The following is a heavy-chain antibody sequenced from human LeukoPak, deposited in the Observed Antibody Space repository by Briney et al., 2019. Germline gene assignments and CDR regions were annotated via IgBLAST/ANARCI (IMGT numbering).Heavy chain of an antibody. CDR1: GFTFSIYA. CDR3: AIDTSIGKYCTNGVCSPFDY. J-gene: IGHJ4*02. Sequence: GGSLTLSCAGSGFTFSIYAMSWVRQAPGQGLEWVSVISDSGDYTSYADSVRGRFTISRDNSRNTLYLQMISLRPEDTAVYYCAIDTSIGKYCTNGVCSPFDYWGQGTLVTVSS. V-gene: IGHV3-23*01. CDR2: ISDSGDYT. D-gene: IGHD2-8*01.